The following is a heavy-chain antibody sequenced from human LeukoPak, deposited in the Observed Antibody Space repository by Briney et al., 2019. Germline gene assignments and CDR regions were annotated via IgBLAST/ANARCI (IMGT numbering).Heavy chain of an antibody. CDR2: INHSGST. D-gene: IGHD2-2*01. Sequence: SETLSLTCAVYGGSFSGYYWSWIRQPPGKGLEWIGEINHSGSTNYNPSLKSRVTISVDTSKNQFSLKLSSVTAADTAVYYCARRDIVVVPAAEKYYFDYWGQGTLVTVSS. J-gene: IGHJ4*02. CDR1: GGSFSGYY. V-gene: IGHV4-34*01. CDR3: ARRDIVVVPAAEKYYFDY.